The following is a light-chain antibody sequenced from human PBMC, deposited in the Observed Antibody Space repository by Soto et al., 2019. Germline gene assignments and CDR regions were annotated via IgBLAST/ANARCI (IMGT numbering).Light chain of an antibody. CDR1: SSDVDPYNY. Sequence: QSVLTQPASVSGSPGQSITISRTGTSSDVDPYNYVSWYQQHPGKAPKLLIYEVSDRPSGVSNRFSGSKSGNTASLTISGLQAEDEADYYCTSYTSSSTVVFGGGTQLTVL. J-gene: IGLJ3*02. V-gene: IGLV2-14*01. CDR2: EVS. CDR3: TSYTSSSTVV.